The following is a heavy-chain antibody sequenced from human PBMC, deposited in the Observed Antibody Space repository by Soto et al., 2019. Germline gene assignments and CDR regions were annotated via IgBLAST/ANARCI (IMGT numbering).Heavy chain of an antibody. D-gene: IGHD3-9*01. CDR2: ISYDGSNK. CDR3: ARRLAIYSPDY. CDR1: GFTFSSYG. V-gene: IGHV3-30*03. J-gene: IGHJ4*02. Sequence: QVQLVESGGGVVQPGRSLRLSCAASGFTFSSYGMHWVRQAPGKGLEWVAVISYDGSNKYYADSVKGRFTISRDNSKSTLYRQISSLRAEDTAVYYCARRLAIYSPDYWGQGTLVTVSS.